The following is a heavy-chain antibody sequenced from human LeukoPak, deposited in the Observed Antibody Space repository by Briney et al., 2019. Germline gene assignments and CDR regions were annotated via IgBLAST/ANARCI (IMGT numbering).Heavy chain of an antibody. Sequence: PGGSLRLSCVASGFTFTDYAMSWVRQAPGKGLEWVSSIGGGGFNTHYADSVKGRFSISRDTSTNTLYLEMNSLRADDSALYYCAKDNFGLAPYCFDSWGQGTLVTVSS. CDR1: GFTFTDYA. V-gene: IGHV3-23*01. D-gene: IGHD2-21*01. CDR3: AKDNFGLAPYCFDS. CDR2: IGGGGFNT. J-gene: IGHJ4*02.